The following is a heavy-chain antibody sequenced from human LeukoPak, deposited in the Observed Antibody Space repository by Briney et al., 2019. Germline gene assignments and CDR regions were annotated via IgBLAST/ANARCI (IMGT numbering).Heavy chain of an antibody. CDR3: ARAPTYYYDSSGYGIDY. V-gene: IGHV1-24*01. J-gene: IGHJ4*02. D-gene: IGHD3-22*01. CDR2: FDPEDGET. Sequence: ASVRVSCKVSGYTLTELSMHWVRQAPGKGLEWMGGFDPEDGETIYAQKLQGRVTMTTDTSTSTAYMELRSLRSDDTAVYYCARAPTYYYDSSGYGIDYWGQGTLVTVSS. CDR1: GYTLTELS.